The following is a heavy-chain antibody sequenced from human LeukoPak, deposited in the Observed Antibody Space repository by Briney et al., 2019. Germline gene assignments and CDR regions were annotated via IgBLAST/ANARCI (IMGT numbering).Heavy chain of an antibody. Sequence: GGSLRLSCAASGFTFSSYAMHWVRQAPGKGLEWVAVISYDGSNKYYADSVKGRFTISRDNSKNTLYLQMNSLTAEDTATYYCTKLDPRGNGNNLDTFDVWGQGTMVTVSS. CDR2: ISYDGSNK. J-gene: IGHJ3*01. CDR3: TKLDPRGNGNNLDTFDV. V-gene: IGHV3-30-3*02. CDR1: GFTFSSYA. D-gene: IGHD1-1*01.